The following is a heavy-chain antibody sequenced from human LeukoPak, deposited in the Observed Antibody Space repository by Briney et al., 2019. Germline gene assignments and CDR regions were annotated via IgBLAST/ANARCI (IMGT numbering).Heavy chain of an antibody. D-gene: IGHD2-2*01. CDR3: ARYGVSSSRSYIDY. Sequence: GGSLRLSCKASRFTFSTYGMNWVRQAPGKGLEWVSSISPDSYYIYYADSVKGRFTISRDNAKNSLYLQMNSLRAEDTAVYYCARYGVSSSRSYIDYWGLGTLVTVSS. CDR2: ISPDSYYI. CDR1: RFTFSTYG. J-gene: IGHJ4*02. V-gene: IGHV3-21*01.